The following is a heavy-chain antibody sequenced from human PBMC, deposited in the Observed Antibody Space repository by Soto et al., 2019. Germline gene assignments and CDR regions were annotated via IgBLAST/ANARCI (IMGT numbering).Heavy chain of an antibody. V-gene: IGHV1-18*04. CDR3: ARDDGSPTSCYHVLDY. D-gene: IGHD2-2*01. CDR2: ISAYNGNT. Sequence: ASVKGSCKASGYTFTSYGISWVRQAPGQGLEWMGWISAYNGNTNYAQKLQGRVTMTTDTSTSTAYMKLRSLRSDDTAVYYCARDDGSPTSCYHVLDYWGQGTLVTV. J-gene: IGHJ4*02. CDR1: GYTFTSYG.